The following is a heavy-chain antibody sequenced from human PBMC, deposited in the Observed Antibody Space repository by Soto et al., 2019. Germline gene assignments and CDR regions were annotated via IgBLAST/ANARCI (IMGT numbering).Heavy chain of an antibody. D-gene: IGHD3-10*01. CDR1: GDTFTFYS. CDR3: ASSYGSGYRAFDY. J-gene: IGHJ4*02. V-gene: IGHV1-69*02. Sequence: QVQLVQSGAEVKKPGSSVRVSCKASGDTFTFYSINWVRQAPGLGLEWMGRINPILSMSNYAQRFQGRVTMTADKSTSPAYMELSSLRPEATAMYYCASSYGSGYRAFDYWGQGALVTGSS. CDR2: INPILSMS.